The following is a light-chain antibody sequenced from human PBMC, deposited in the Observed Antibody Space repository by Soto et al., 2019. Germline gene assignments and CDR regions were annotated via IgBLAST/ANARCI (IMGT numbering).Light chain of an antibody. CDR2: EVS. Sequence: QSVLTQPASVSGSPGQSITISCTGTSSDVGGYNYVSWYQQHPGKAPKLMIYEVSNRPSGVSNHFSGSKSANTASLTISGLQAEDEADYYCSSYTSSSTPVFGTGTKVTVL. J-gene: IGLJ1*01. CDR1: SSDVGGYNY. CDR3: SSYTSSSTPV. V-gene: IGLV2-14*01.